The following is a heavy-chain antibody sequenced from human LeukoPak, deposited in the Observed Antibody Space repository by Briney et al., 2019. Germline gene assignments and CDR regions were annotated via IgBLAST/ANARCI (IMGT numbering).Heavy chain of an antibody. V-gene: IGHV3-49*04. D-gene: IGHD4-17*01. CDR2: IRSNSYGGTT. Sequence: GGSLRLSCTTPGFTFGDYAMNWVRQAPGKGLEWVGFIRSNSYGGTTEYAVSVKGRFTISRDDSKSIAYLQMNSLKTEDTAVYYCTRGSGYGDYVGYWGQGTLVTVSP. CDR3: TRGSGYGDYVGY. J-gene: IGHJ4*02. CDR1: GFTFGDYA.